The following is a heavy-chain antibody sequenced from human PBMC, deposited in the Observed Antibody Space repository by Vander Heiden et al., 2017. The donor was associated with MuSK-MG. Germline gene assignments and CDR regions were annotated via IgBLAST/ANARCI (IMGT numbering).Heavy chain of an antibody. V-gene: IGHV7-4-1*02. D-gene: IGHD2-2*01. CDR1: GYTFTSYA. Sequence: QVQLVQSGSELKKPGASVKVSCKASGYTFTSYAMNWVRQAPGQGLEWMGWINTNTGNPTYAQGFTGRFVFSLDTSVSTAYLQISSLKAEDTAVYYCARSIVVVPAAPGTIYYYYYMDVWGQGTTVTVSS. J-gene: IGHJ6*03. CDR2: INTNTGNP. CDR3: ARSIVVVPAAPGTIYYYYYMDV.